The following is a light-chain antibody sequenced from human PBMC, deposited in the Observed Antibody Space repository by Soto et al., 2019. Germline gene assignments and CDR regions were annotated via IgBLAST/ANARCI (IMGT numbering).Light chain of an antibody. CDR3: QQSYSTLSIT. V-gene: IGKV1-39*01. J-gene: IGKJ5*01. CDR2: AAS. CDR1: ESISRH. Sequence: DIQMTQSPSSLSASVGDRVTITCRASESISRHLNWYQQKPGKAPKLLIYAASSLQNGVPSRFXGSGSGTDFTLTTSNLQPEDFATYYCQQSYSTLSITFGQGTRLEIK.